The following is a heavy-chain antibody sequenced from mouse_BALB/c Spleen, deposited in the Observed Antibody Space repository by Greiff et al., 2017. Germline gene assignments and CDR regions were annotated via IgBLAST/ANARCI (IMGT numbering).Heavy chain of an antibody. CDR2: ISSGGSYT. V-gene: IGHV5-9-4*01. J-gene: IGHJ3*01. Sequence: EVKLMESGGGLVKPGGSLKLSCAASGFTFSSYAMSWVRQSPEKRLEWVAEISSGGSYTYYPDTVTGRFTISRDNAKNTLYLEMSSLRSEDTAMYYCARDGGYDGWFAYWGQGTLVTVSA. CDR1: GFTFSSYA. CDR3: ARDGGYDGWFAY. D-gene: IGHD2-2*01.